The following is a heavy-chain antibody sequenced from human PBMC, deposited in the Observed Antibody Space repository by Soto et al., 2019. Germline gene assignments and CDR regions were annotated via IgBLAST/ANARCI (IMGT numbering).Heavy chain of an antibody. D-gene: IGHD2-2*01. CDR3: ARSPPIVVVPAAMSAFGY. CDR2: IIPILGIA. V-gene: IGHV1-69*02. CDR1: VWGISVYT. Sequence: GALLNGDRKTSVWGISVYTVGWGCKDNEQGLEWMGRIIPILGIANYAQKFQGRVTITADKSTSTAYMELSSLRSEDTAVYYCARSPPIVVVPAAMSAFGYWGQGTLVTVSS. J-gene: IGHJ4*02.